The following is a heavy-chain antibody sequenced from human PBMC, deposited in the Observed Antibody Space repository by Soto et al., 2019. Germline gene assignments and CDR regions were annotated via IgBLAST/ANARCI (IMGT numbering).Heavy chain of an antibody. CDR3: AGGERPQDVFDF. Sequence: SVKVSCKASGGTFSSYAINWVRQAPGQGLEWMGGIIPIFGTANYAQKFQGRVTLTADKSTSTAYTELSSPRSEDTAVYYRAGGERPQDVFDFWGQGTMVTVSS. V-gene: IGHV1-69*06. CDR1: GGTFSSYA. CDR2: IIPIFGTA. J-gene: IGHJ3*01. D-gene: IGHD3-16*01.